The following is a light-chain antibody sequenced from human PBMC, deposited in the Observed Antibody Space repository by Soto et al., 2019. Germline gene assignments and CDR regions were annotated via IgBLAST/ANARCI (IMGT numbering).Light chain of an antibody. CDR1: SSDVGGYNY. CDR3: SSYAGSNNPYV. Sequence: QSVLNQPPSAKGSPGRSVTISCTGTSSDVGGYNYVSWYQQHPGKAPKLMIYEVSKRPSGVPDRFSGSKSGNTASLTVSGLQAEDEADYYCSSYAGSNNPYVFGTGTKVTVL. V-gene: IGLV2-8*01. CDR2: EVS. J-gene: IGLJ1*01.